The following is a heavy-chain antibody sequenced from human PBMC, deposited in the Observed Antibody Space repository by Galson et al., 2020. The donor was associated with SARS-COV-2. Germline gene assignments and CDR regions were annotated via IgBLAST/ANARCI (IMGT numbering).Heavy chain of an antibody. Sequence: GGSLRLSCAASGFTFSSYAMTWVRQAPGKGLDWVSAISSGGGSVYYVDSVKGRFTISRDNSKNTLYLQMNSLRDDDTAVYYCAKGVRATDGGIRWGQGTLVTVSS. V-gene: IGHV3-23*01. CDR3: AKGVRATDGGIR. D-gene: IGHD2-15*01. J-gene: IGHJ4*02. CDR1: GFTFSSYA. CDR2: ISSGGGSV.